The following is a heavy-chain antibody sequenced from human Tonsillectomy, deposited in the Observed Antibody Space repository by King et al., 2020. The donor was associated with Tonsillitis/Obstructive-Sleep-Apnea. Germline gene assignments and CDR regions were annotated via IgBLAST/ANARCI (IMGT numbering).Heavy chain of an antibody. J-gene: IGHJ4*02. CDR3: ATPSYSNYAFDC. CDR2: ISSSSSYT. Sequence: VQLVESGGGLVKPGGSLRLSCAASGFTFSDYYMSWIRQAPGKGLEWVSYISSSSSYTNYAYSVKGRFTISRDNAKNSLYLQMNSLRAEDTAVYYCATPSYSNYAFDCWGQGTLVTVSS. CDR1: GFTFSDYY. D-gene: IGHD4-11*01. V-gene: IGHV3-11*05.